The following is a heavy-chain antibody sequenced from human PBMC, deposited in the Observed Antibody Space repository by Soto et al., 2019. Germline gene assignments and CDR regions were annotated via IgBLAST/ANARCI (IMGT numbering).Heavy chain of an antibody. V-gene: IGHV3-23*01. CDR3: ASSITIFGVVITPFDY. CDR2: ISGSGGST. D-gene: IGHD3-3*01. Sequence: VQLLESGGGLVQPGGSLRLSCAASGFTFSSYAMSWVRQAPGKGLEWVSAISGSGGSTYYADSVKGRFTISRDNSKNTLYLQMNSLRAEDTAVYYCASSITIFGVVITPFDYWGQGTLVTVSS. CDR1: GFTFSSYA. J-gene: IGHJ4*02.